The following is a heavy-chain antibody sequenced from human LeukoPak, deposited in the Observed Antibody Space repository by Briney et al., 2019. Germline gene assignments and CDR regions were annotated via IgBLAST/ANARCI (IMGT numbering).Heavy chain of an antibody. V-gene: IGHV3-23*01. CDR1: GFTFSNYA. CDR3: AKWGDYDILTGYYVSDY. D-gene: IGHD3-9*01. J-gene: IGHJ4*02. CDR2: VSGRDDST. Sequence: GGSLRLSCAASGFTFSNYAMSWVRQAPGKGREWVSAVSGRDDSTYYADSVKGRFTISRDNSKNTLYLQMNSLRAEDTAVYYCAKWGDYDILTGYYVSDYWGQGTLVTVSS.